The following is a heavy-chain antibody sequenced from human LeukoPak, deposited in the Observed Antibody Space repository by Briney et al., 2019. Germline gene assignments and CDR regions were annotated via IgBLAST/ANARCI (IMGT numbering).Heavy chain of an antibody. CDR1: GGSISSYY. CDR2: IYYSGST. CDR3: ARDSSYGRGDFDY. J-gene: IGHJ4*02. V-gene: IGHV4-59*01. D-gene: IGHD5-18*01. Sequence: SETLSLTCTVSGGSISSYYWSWIRQPPGKGLEWIGYIYYSGSTNYNPSLKSRVTISVDTSKNQFSLKPSSVTAADTAVYYCARDSSYGRGDFDYWGQGTLVTVSS.